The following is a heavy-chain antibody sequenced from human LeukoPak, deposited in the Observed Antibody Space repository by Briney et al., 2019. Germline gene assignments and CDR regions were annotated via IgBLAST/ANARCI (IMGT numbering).Heavy chain of an antibody. CDR1: GFTFSDYY. D-gene: IGHD3-16*02. V-gene: IGHV3-11*04. CDR2: ISSSGSPI. Sequence: PGGSLRLSCATSGFTFSDYYMSWIRQAPGKGLEWVSYISSSGSPIYYADSVKGRFTISRDNAKNSLFLQMNSLRAEDTAVYYCARGGFLITFGGFIGWGQGTLVTVSS. J-gene: IGHJ4*02. CDR3: ARGGFLITFGGFIG.